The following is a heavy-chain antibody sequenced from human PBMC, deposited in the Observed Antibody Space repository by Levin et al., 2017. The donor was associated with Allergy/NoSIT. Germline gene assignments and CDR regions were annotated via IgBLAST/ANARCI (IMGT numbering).Heavy chain of an antibody. CDR2: IKCDGSEK. Sequence: GESLKISCAASGFTFSSSWMHWVCQAPEKGLEWVADIKCDGSEKYYVDSVKGRLTISRDNAKNSLYLQVNSLRAEDMTVYYCVRSRGLSSGPQFDYWGQGTLVTVSS. J-gene: IGHJ4*02. CDR3: VRSRGLSSGPQFDY. CDR1: GFTFSSSW. V-gene: IGHV3-52*01. D-gene: IGHD6-19*01.